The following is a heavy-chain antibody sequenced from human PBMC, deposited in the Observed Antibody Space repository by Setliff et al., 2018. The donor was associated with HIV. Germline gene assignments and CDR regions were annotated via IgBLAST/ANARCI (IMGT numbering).Heavy chain of an antibody. CDR1: GFTFSDYY. V-gene: IGHV3-11*04. J-gene: IGHJ4*02. D-gene: IGHD3-16*01. CDR2: ISSNSLTI. CDR3: AAVPWGHSSLIIDH. Sequence: GGSLRLSCAASGFTFSDYYMTWIRQAPGKGLEWVSYISSNSLTIYYADSVKGRFSISRDNAKNSVYLQMHSLRVEDTAVYYCAAVPWGHSSLIIDHWGQGTPVTVSS.